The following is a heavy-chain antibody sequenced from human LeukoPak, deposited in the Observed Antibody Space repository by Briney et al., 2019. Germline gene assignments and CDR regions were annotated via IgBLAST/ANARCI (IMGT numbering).Heavy chain of an antibody. V-gene: IGHV4-59*01. D-gene: IGHD3-10*01. J-gene: IGHJ4*02. CDR2: IYYSGST. CDR1: GGSISSYY. CDR3: ARDDGD. Sequence: SETLSLTCTVSGGSISSYYWSWIRQPPGKGLEWIGYIYYSGSTNYNPSLKSRVTISVDTTKNQFSLKLSSVTAADTAVYYCARDDGDWGQGTLVTVSS.